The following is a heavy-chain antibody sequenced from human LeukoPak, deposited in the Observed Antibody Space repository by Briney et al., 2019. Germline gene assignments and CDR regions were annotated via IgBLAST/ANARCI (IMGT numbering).Heavy chain of an antibody. J-gene: IGHJ4*02. CDR3: ARLPYSSGWYVY. CDR2: IYYSGST. V-gene: IGHV4-59*01. D-gene: IGHD6-19*01. Sequence: SETLSLTCTVSGGSISSYYWSWIRQPPGKGLEWIGYIYYSGSTNYNPSLESRVTISVDTSKNQFSLKLSSATAAGTAMYYCARLPYSSGWYVYWGQGTLVTVSS. CDR1: GGSISSYY.